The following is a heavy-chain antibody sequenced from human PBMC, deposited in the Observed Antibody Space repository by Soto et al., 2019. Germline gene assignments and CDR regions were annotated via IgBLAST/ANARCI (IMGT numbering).Heavy chain of an antibody. D-gene: IGHD3-22*01. J-gene: IGHJ4*02. V-gene: IGHV1-3*01. CDR1: GYTFTSYA. Sequence: ASVKVSCKASGYTFTSYAMHWVRQAPGQRLEWMGWINAGNGNTKYSQKFQGRVTITRDTSASTAYMELSSLRSEDTAVYYCARGSRLYYYDSSGSTPNFDYWGQGTLVTVSS. CDR2: INAGNGNT. CDR3: ARGSRLYYYDSSGSTPNFDY.